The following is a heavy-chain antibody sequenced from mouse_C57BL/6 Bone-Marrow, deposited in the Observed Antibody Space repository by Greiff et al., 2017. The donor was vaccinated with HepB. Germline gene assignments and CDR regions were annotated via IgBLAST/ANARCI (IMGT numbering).Heavy chain of an antibody. CDR3: ARRGDYDGYYFDY. V-gene: IGHV3-6*01. D-gene: IGHD2-4*01. J-gene: IGHJ2*01. Sequence: EVQLQESGPGLVKPSQSLSLTCSVTGYSITSGYYWNWIRQFPGNKLEWMGYISYDGSNNYNPSLKNRISITRDTSKNQFFLKLNSVTTEDTATYYCARRGDYDGYYFDYWGQGTTLTVSS. CDR1: GYSITSGYY. CDR2: ISYDGSN.